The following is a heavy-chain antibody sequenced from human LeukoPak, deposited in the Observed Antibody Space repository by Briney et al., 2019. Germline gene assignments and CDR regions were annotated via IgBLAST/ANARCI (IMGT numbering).Heavy chain of an antibody. CDR3: ARVNWICDY. D-gene: IGHD1-20*01. CDR1: GYSISNVYH. Sequence: PSETLSLTCAVSGYSISNVYHWGWIRQPPGKGLEWIGSIYRSGSTYYNPPLKSRVTISVDTSKNHSSLRLSAVTAADTAVYYCARVNWICDYWGQGTLVSVSS. V-gene: IGHV4-38-2*01. CDR2: IYRSGST. J-gene: IGHJ4*02.